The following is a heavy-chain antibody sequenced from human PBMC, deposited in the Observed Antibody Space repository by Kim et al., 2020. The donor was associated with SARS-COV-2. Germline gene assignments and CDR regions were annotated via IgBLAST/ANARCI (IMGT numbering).Heavy chain of an antibody. CDR3: AREAAAVPWYYYYGMDV. J-gene: IGHJ6*02. CDR2: IGTAGDT. Sequence: GGSLRLSCAASGFTFSSYDMHWVRQATGKGLEWVSAIGTAGDTYYPGSVKGRFTISRENAKNSLYLQMNSLRAGDTAVYYCAREAAAVPWYYYYGMDVWGQGTTVTVSS. D-gene: IGHD6-13*01. CDR1: GFTFSSYD. V-gene: IGHV3-13*01.